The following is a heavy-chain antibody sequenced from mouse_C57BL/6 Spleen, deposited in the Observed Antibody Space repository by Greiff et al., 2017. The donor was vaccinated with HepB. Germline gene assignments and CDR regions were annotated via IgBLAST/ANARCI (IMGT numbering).Heavy chain of an antibody. CDR2: INPNNGGT. D-gene: IGHD1-1*01. V-gene: IGHV1-26*01. J-gene: IGHJ4*01. Sequence: EVQLQQSGPELVKPGASVKISCKASGYTFTDYYMNWVKQSHGKSLEWIGDINPNNGGTSYNQKFKGKATLTVDKSSSTAYMELRSLTSEDSAVYYCARRSPEYYGSSPYAMDYWGQGTSVTGSS. CDR3: ARRSPEYYGSSPYAMDY. CDR1: GYTFTDYY.